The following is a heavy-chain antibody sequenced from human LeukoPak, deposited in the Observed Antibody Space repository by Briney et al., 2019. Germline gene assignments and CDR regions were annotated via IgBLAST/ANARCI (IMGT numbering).Heavy chain of an antibody. CDR3: ARERSSGGSGSNWFDP. J-gene: IGHJ5*02. CDR2: IYYSGST. V-gene: IGHV4-59*12. CDR1: GGSISSYY. Sequence: SETLSLTCTVSGGSISSYYWSWIRQPPGKGLEWIGYIYYSGSTYYNPSLKSRVTISVDTSKNQFSLKLSSVTAADTAVYYCARERSSGGSGSNWFDPWGREPWSPSPQ. D-gene: IGHD3-10*01.